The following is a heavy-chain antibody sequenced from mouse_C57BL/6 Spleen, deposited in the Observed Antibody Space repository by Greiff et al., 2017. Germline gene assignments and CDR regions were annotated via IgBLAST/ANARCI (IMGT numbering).Heavy chain of an antibody. CDR2: IDPANGNP. V-gene: IGHV14-3*01. CDR1: GFNIKNTY. J-gene: IGHJ2*01. CDR3: ARSDGYYTYFDY. Sequence: VHVKQSVAELVRPGASVKLSCTASGFNIKNTYKHWVKQRPEQGLEWIGRIDPANGNPKYAPKFQGKATITADTSSNTAYLQLSSLTSEDTAIYYCARSDGYYTYFDYWGQGTTLTVSS. D-gene: IGHD2-3*01.